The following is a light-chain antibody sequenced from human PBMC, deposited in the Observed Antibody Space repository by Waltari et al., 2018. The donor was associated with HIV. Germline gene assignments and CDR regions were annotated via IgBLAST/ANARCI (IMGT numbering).Light chain of an antibody. J-gene: IGLJ3*02. Sequence: QSVLTQPPSASGTPGQRVTISCSGSNSNIGSTYVYWYQQLPGTTPKLLIYRNNQRPAGVPGRFSGSRSGTSASLAISGLRSEDEADYYCAAWDDSLSGRVFGGGTKVTVL. CDR2: RNN. CDR1: NSNIGSTY. V-gene: IGLV1-47*01. CDR3: AAWDDSLSGRV.